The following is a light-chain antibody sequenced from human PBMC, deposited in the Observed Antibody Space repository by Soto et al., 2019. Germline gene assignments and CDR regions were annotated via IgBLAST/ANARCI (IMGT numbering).Light chain of an antibody. CDR3: LLSYSGARV. V-gene: IGLV7-46*01. CDR1: TGAVTSGHY. CDR2: DTS. Sequence: QAVVTQEPSLTVSPGGTVTLTCGSSTGAVTSGHYPYWFQQKPGQAPRTLVYDTSHKHSWTPARFSGSLLGGKAALSLSGSQPEDEADYYCLLSYSGARVFGGGTQLTVL. J-gene: IGLJ3*02.